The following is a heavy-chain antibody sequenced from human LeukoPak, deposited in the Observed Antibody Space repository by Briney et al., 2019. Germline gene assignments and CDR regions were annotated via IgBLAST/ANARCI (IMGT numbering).Heavy chain of an antibody. D-gene: IGHD3-10*01. CDR3: SSSLWFGELLKAFDL. V-gene: IGHV3-73*01. Sequence: GGSLRLSCAASEFTFSGSAMHWVRQASGKGLEWVGRIRSKANSYATAYAASVKGRFTVSRDDSKNTAFLQMNSLKTEDTAVYYCSSSLWFGELLKAFDLWGRGTLVTVSS. CDR2: IRSKANSYAT. J-gene: IGHJ2*01. CDR1: EFTFSGSA.